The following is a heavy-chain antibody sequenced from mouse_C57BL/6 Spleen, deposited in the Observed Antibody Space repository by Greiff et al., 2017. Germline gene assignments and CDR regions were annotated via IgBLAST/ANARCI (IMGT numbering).Heavy chain of an antibody. CDR1: GYSFTGYY. CDR2: INPSTGGT. J-gene: IGHJ1*03. Sequence: VQLQQSVPELVKPGASVKISCKASGYSFTGYYMNWVKQSPEKSLEWIGEINPSTGGTTYNQKFQAKATLTVDKSSSTAYMQLKSLTSEDSAVYYCAKVDGYYAWYFDVWGTGTTVTVSS. CDR3: AKVDGYYAWYFDV. D-gene: IGHD2-3*01. V-gene: IGHV1-42*01.